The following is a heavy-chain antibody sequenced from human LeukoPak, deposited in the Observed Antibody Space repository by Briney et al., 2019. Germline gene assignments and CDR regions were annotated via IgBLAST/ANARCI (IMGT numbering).Heavy chain of an antibody. CDR2: ISYDGSDT. D-gene: IGHD5-12*01. J-gene: IGHJ5*02. V-gene: IGHV3-30*18. CDR1: GFTFSSYG. Sequence: GGSLRLSCAASGFTFSSYGMHWVRQAPGKGLEWVAVISYDGSDTYYTDSVKGRFTISRDNSKNTLFLQMKSLRAEQTAVSYTGKGPKVTSGYNTGWSLYNRFDPWGQGTLVTASS. CDR3: GKGPKVTSGYNTGWSLYNRFDP.